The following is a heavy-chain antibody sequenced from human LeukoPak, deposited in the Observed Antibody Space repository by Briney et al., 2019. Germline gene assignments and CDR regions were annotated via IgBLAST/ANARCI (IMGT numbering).Heavy chain of an antibody. V-gene: IGHV3-48*03. CDR1: GFTLSSYE. CDR3: AREGRRITIFGVVINFDY. Sequence: GGALRLSCAASGFTLSSYEMNWVRQAPGKGLEWVSYLSSSGSTIHYADSVKGRVTLSRDNAKNSLYLQMNSVRAEDTAVYYCAREGRRITIFGVVINFDYWGQGTLVTVPS. J-gene: IGHJ4*02. CDR2: LSSSGSTI. D-gene: IGHD3-3*01.